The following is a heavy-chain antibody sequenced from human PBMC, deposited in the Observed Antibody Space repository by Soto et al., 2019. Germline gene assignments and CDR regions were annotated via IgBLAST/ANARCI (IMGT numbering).Heavy chain of an antibody. CDR3: SRSAGEGKNYYGLDV. CDR1: GYKFTQYW. D-gene: IGHD1-7*01. V-gene: IGHV5-51*01. J-gene: IGHJ3*01. CDR2: IYPADSDT. Sequence: PGESLKISCTASGYKFTQYWITWVRQVPGKGLEWMGIIYPADSDTTYSPSFEGQVTITTHKSTRTSFLQWSSLKASDTATYYFSRSAGEGKNYYGLDVWGQGTMVPVSS.